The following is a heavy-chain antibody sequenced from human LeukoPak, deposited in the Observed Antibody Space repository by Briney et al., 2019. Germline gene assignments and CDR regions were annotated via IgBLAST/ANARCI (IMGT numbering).Heavy chain of an antibody. J-gene: IGHJ5*02. Sequence: SETLSLTCAVYGGSFSGYYWSWIRQPPGKGLEWIGEINHSGSTNYNPSLKSRVIISVDTSKNQFSLKLNSVTAADTAVYYCARVDGSCSGGSCPSGNWFDPWGQGTLVTVSS. CDR3: ARVDGSCSGGSCPSGNWFDP. D-gene: IGHD2-15*01. V-gene: IGHV4-34*01. CDR2: INHSGST. CDR1: GGSFSGYY.